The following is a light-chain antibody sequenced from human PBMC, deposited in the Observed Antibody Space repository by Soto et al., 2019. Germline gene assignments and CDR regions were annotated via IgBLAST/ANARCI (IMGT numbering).Light chain of an antibody. V-gene: IGKV3-20*01. Sequence: EIVLTQSPGTLSLSPGDRATLSCRASQSVGSNYLAWYQQKPGQAPRLLIYGASNRATGIPDTFSGSGSGTDFTLTTSRLGPEDIAVYYCQLYGSAPSTFGGGTKVEIK. J-gene: IGKJ4*01. CDR3: QLYGSAPST. CDR1: QSVGSNY. CDR2: GAS.